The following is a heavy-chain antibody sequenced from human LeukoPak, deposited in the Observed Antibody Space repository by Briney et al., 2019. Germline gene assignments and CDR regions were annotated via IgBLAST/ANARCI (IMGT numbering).Heavy chain of an antibody. CDR2: MYYSGST. CDR3: ARGLRWDLTISGTSTFDY. CDR1: GGSISSYF. J-gene: IGHJ4*02. V-gene: IGHV4-59*08. Sequence: SETLSLTCTVSGGSISSYFWSWIRQSPGKGLEWVGSMYYSGSTNYNPSLKSRVTISVDTSKNQFSLKLSSVTAADTAVYYCARGLRWDLTISGTSTFDYWGQGSLVTVSS. D-gene: IGHD1-26*01.